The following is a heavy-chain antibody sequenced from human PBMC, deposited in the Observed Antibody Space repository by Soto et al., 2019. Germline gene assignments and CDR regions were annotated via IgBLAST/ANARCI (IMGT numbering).Heavy chain of an antibody. CDR3: ARDFDYGDYEAFDY. J-gene: IGHJ4*02. Sequence: EVQLVESGGGLVKPGGSLRLSCAASGFTFSSYSMNWVRQAPGKGLEWVSSISSSSSSIDYADSVKGRFTISRDNAKNSLYLQMNSLRAEDTAVYYCARDFDYGDYEAFDYWGQGTLVTVSS. CDR2: ISSSSSSI. D-gene: IGHD4-17*01. CDR1: GFTFSSYS. V-gene: IGHV3-21*02.